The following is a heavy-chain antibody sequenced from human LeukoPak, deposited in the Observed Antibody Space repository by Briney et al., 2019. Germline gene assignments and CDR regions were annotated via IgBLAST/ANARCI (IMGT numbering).Heavy chain of an antibody. D-gene: IGHD4-11*01. CDR3: ARGGRGYST. Sequence: GGSLSLSCAASGFIFSDYWMHWVRQGPGKGLVWVSRIKSDGSSTSYAESVKGRFTISRDDAKNSLYLQMNSLRAEDTAVYYCARGGRGYSTWGQGTLVTVSS. V-gene: IGHV3-74*01. CDR2: IKSDGSST. CDR1: GFIFSDYW. J-gene: IGHJ5*02.